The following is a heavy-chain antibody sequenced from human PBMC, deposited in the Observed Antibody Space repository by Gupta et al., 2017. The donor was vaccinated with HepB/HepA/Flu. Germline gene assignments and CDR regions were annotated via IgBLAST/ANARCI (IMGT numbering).Heavy chain of an antibody. CDR3: AKDLYFWSAMDV. CDR2: IGTDLKT. D-gene: IGHD3-3*01. J-gene: IGHJ6*03. V-gene: IGHV3-23*01. Sequence: EIQLLESGGGLVQPGGSLRLYCDVSGFPFNSNAMSWVRQAPGKGLEWVSGIGTDLKTHYSESVRCRFTISRDNSKNTLYLQMNSLRAEDTAVYYCAKDLYFWSAMDVWGKGTTVTVSS. CDR1: GFPFNSNA.